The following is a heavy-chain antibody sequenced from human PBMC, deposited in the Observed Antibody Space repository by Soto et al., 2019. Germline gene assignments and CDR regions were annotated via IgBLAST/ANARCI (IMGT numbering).Heavy chain of an antibody. CDR3: TKRIGAYAMDV. CDR2: IRGKTDTYAT. V-gene: IGHV3-73*01. D-gene: IGHD6-13*01. J-gene: IGHJ6*02. CDR1: GFTFSGSS. Sequence: GSLRLSCAASGFTFSGSSMHWVRQASGKGLEWVGRIRGKTDTYATAYAAPVRGRFTISRDDSKNTAYLQMNSLKTEDTAVYFCTKRIGAYAMDVWGQGTTVTVSS.